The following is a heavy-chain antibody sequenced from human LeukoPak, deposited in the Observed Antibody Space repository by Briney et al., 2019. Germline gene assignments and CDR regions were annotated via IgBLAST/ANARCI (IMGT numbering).Heavy chain of an antibody. J-gene: IGHJ2*01. D-gene: IGHD3-22*01. CDR3: ARTSDTSGRLYWYFDL. CDR2: ISTSSSYI. CDR1: AFTFSSYS. V-gene: IGHV3-21*01. Sequence: AGGSLRLSCAASAFTFSSYSMNWVRQAPGKGLEWVSFISTSSSYIHYADSVKGRFTISRDNAKNSLYLQMNSLRAEDTAVYYCARTSDTSGRLYWYFDLWGRGTLVTASS.